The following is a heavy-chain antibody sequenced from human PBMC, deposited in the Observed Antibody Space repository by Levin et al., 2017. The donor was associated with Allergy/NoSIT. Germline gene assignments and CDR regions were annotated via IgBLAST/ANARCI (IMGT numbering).Heavy chain of an antibody. D-gene: IGHD4/OR15-4a*01. V-gene: IGHV4-34*01. Sequence: SETLSLTCAVYGGSFGAYYCNWIRQSPGKGLEWIGEINHSGSTPNYNPSLKSRVTISVDPSKNQFSLKLSSVTAADPAVYYFARAGLYGAFDGFDIWGQGTMVTVSS. J-gene: IGHJ3*02. CDR2: INHSGSTP. CDR1: GGSFGAYY. CDR3: ARAGLYGAFDGFDI.